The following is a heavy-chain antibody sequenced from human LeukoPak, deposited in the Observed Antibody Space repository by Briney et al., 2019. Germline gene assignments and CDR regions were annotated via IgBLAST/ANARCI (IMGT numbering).Heavy chain of an antibody. CDR2: IYSSGST. CDR1: GGSISSSY. D-gene: IGHD6-13*01. J-gene: IGHJ4*02. CDR3: ARASSSWSKGGFDY. V-gene: IGHV4-4*07. Sequence: PSETLSLTCSVSGGSISSSYWSWIRQPAGKGLEWIGRIYSSGSTNYNPSLKSRVTISVDKSKNQFSLKLSSVTAADTAVYYCARASSSWSKGGFDYWGQGTLVTVSS.